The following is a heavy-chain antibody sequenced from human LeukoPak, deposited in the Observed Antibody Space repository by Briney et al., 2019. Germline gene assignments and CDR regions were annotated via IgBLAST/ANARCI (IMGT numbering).Heavy chain of an antibody. CDR3: ARDRLKYSSSWYYGFDP. CDR2: ISGNGGST. Sequence: GGSLRLSCAVSGFTFSSYAMSWVRQAPGKGLEWVSVISGNGGSTYYADSVKGRFTISRDNAKNSLYLQMNSLRAEDTAVYYCARDRLKYSSSWYYGFDPWGQGTLVTVSS. J-gene: IGHJ5*02. D-gene: IGHD6-13*01. V-gene: IGHV3-23*01. CDR1: GFTFSSYA.